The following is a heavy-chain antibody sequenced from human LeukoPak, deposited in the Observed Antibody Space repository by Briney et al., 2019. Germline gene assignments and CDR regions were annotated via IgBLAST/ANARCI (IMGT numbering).Heavy chain of an antibody. J-gene: IGHJ4*02. CDR1: GYTFTGYY. V-gene: IGHV1-2*02. D-gene: IGHD1-26*01. CDR3: ARGTSGKNFEY. CDR2: VNPNTGVT. Sequence: ASVKVSCKASGYTFTGYYMHWVRQAPGQGLEWMGWVNPNTGVTNYAQNFRGRVTMTRDTSMTTAYMELTRLTSDDTAVYYCARGTSGKNFEYLGQGTLVSVSS.